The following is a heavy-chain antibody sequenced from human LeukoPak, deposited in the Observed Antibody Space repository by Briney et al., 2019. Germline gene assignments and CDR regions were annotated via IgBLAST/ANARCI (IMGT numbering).Heavy chain of an antibody. CDR1: GGSISSYY. J-gene: IGHJ4*02. CDR3: ARDRAFLY. V-gene: IGHV4-59*01. D-gene: IGHD3-10*01. Sequence: SETLSLTCTVSGGSISSYYWSWIRQPPGKGPEWIGYISYSGSTNYNPSLKSRVTISVDTFKKQFSLNLSSVTAADTAVYYCARDRAFLYWGQGTLVTVSS. CDR2: ISYSGST.